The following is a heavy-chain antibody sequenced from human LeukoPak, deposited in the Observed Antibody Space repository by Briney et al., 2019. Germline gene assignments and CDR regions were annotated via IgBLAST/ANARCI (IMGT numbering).Heavy chain of an antibody. CDR3: AREGYYGSGSPPSLYFDY. D-gene: IGHD3-10*01. V-gene: IGHV3-30-3*01. CDR2: TSSDLNVK. Sequence: PGGSLRLSCAASGFTFRNYVIHWVRQAPGTGLEWVAVTSSDLNVKLYADSVKGRFTISRDNSRSTLYLQMNSLRPEDTAIYYCAREGYYGSGSPPSLYFDYWGQGTLVTVSS. CDR1: GFTFRNYV. J-gene: IGHJ4*02.